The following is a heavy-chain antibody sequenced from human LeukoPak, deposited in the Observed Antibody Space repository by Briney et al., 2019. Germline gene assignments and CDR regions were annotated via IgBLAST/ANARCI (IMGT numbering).Heavy chain of an antibody. D-gene: IGHD1-1*01. CDR3: AREIRETVFTRHHYYGIDV. CDR2: IGTVVDT. J-gene: IGHJ6*02. V-gene: IGHV3-13*01. Sequence: GGSLRLSCAASGFTFSTYDMHWVRQVTGKGLEWVSAIGTVVDTYYLGSVKGRFTISRENAKNVLYLQMSSLRVEDTAVYYCAREIRETVFTRHHYYGIDVWGQGTTVTVSS. CDR1: GFTFSTYD.